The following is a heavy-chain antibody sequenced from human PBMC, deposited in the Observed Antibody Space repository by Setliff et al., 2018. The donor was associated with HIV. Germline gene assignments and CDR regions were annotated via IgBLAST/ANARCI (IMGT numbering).Heavy chain of an antibody. V-gene: IGHV4-39*01. CDR1: GDSISSIDYY. D-gene: IGHD3-10*01. J-gene: IGHJ4*02. Sequence: SETLSLTCTVSGDSISSIDYYWGWIRQPPGKGLEWIGSIYHTGITYDNPSLKSRVTISVDTSKNQISLRLSSVTAADTAVYYCARLSGGMVPNYWGQGTLVTVSS. CDR3: ARLSGGMVPNY. CDR2: IYHTGIT.